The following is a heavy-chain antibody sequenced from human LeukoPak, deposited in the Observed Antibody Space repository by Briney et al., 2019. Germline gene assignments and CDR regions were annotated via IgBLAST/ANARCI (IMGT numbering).Heavy chain of an antibody. D-gene: IGHD1-26*01. CDR2: ISWNSGSI. V-gene: IGHV3-9*01. J-gene: IGHJ4*02. Sequence: GGSLRLSCAASGFTFDDYAMHWVRQAPGKGLEWVSGISWNSGSIGYADSVKGRFTISRDNAKNSLYLQMNSLRAGDTAVYYCARDSFRGSYSDYWGQGTLVTVSS. CDR1: GFTFDDYA. CDR3: ARDSFRGSYSDY.